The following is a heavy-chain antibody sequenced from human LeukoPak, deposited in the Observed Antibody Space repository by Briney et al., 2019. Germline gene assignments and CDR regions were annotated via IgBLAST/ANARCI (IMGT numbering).Heavy chain of an antibody. CDR2: IYSGGST. CDR1: GFTVSSNY. J-gene: IGHJ4*02. CDR3: ATTYDSSGYFDY. D-gene: IGHD3-22*01. V-gene: IGHV3-66*01. Sequence: PGGSLRLSCAASGFTVSSNYMSGVRQAPGKGLEWVSVIYSGGSTSYADSVKGRFTISRDNSKNTLYLQMNSLRAEDTAVYYCATTYDSSGYFDYWGQGTLVTVSS.